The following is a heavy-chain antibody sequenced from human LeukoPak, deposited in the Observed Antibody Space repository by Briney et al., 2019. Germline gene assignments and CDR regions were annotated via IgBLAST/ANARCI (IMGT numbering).Heavy chain of an antibody. CDR3: ARGADSSSWTGIFDY. CDR2: IYHSGST. V-gene: IGHV4-34*01. CDR1: GGSFSGYY. D-gene: IGHD6-13*01. Sequence: SETLSLTCAVYGGSFSGYYWSWIRQPPGKGLEGIGYIYHSGSTYYNPSLKSRVTISVDRSKNQFSLKLSSVTAADTAVYYCARGADSSSWTGIFDYWGQGTLVTVSS. J-gene: IGHJ4*02.